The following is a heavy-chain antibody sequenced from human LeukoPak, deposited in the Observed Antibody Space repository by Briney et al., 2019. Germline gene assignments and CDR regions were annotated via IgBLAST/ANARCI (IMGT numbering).Heavy chain of an antibody. J-gene: IGHJ4*02. CDR1: GFTFSSYS. CDR3: ARDAEVLRYFDWEYYFDY. D-gene: IGHD3-9*01. Sequence: GGSLRLSCAASGFTFSSYSMNWVRQAPGKGLEWVSPISSSSSYIYYADSVKGRFTISRDNAKNSLYLQMNSLRAEDTAVYYCARDAEVLRYFDWEYYFDYWGQGTLVTVSS. V-gene: IGHV3-21*01. CDR2: ISSSSSYI.